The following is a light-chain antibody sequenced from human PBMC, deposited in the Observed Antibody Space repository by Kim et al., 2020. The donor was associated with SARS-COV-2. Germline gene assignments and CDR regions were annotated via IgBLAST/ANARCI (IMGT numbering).Light chain of an antibody. J-gene: IGKJ2*01. CDR2: SAS. V-gene: IGKV4-1*01. CDR1: QSFLYSSTNKNY. Sequence: RAAINFKSIQSFLYSSTNKNYLGWYQQKPGQPPKLLIYSASTRHSGVPDRFRGSGSGSDFTLTISSLQAEDVAVYYCQQSYGTPHTFGQGTKLEIK. CDR3: QQSYGTPHT.